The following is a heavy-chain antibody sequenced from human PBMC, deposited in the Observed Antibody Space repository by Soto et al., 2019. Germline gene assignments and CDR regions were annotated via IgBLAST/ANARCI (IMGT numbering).Heavy chain of an antibody. CDR3: AKVRIAPAKPFYFDS. CDR2: ISNDGSDK. CDR1: GFIFKNYA. J-gene: IGHJ4*02. Sequence: GGSLRLSCVVSGFIFKNYAFHWVRQAPGTGLEWVAVISNDGSDKYYADSVKGRFTISRDNSNNTLHLQMNSLRAEDTAVYYCAKVRIAPAKPFYFDSWGQGTLVTSPQ. D-gene: IGHD6-13*01. V-gene: IGHV3-30*18.